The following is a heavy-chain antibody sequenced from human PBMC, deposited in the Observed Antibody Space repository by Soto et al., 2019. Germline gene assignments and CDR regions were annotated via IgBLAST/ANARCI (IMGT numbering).Heavy chain of an antibody. V-gene: IGHV4-59*01. CDR1: GGSISRYY. D-gene: IGHD2-21*02. CDR2: MYNTGST. J-gene: IGHJ6*02. Sequence: SETLSLTCTVSGGSISRYYWSWIRQPPGKGLEWIGYMYNTGSTVYNPPFKSRVTISVDTSKNRFSLKLNSVTAADTAVYYCARDLWGYCGTDCYPLDVWGQGTTVTVSS. CDR3: ARDLWGYCGTDCYPLDV.